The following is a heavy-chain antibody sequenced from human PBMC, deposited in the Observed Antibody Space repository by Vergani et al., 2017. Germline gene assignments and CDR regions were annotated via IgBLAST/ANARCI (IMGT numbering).Heavy chain of an antibody. V-gene: IGHV5-51*01. D-gene: IGHD2-15*01. Sequence: EVQLVQSGAEVKKPGESLTISCKGSGYSFTSYWIGWVRQMPGKGLEWMGIIYPGDSDTRYSPSFQGQVTISADKSISTAYLQWSSLKASDTAMYYCARHRGWGLVVVAATPWYYYYGMDVWGKXP. CDR1: GYSFTSYW. CDR2: IYPGDSDT. J-gene: IGHJ6*04. CDR3: ARHRGWGLVVVAATPWYYYYGMDV.